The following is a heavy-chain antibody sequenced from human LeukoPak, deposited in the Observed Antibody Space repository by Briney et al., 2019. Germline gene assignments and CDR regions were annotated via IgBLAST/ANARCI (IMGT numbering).Heavy chain of an antibody. D-gene: IGHD6-13*01. CDR2: IYTSGST. J-gene: IGHJ4*02. Sequence: SETLSLTCTVSGGSISSGSYYWNWIRQPAGKGLQWIGRIYTSGSTNYNPSLKSRVTISADTSKNQFSLKLNSVTAADTAVYYCAREEYTSSWYPYYFDYWGQGTLVTVSS. CDR3: AREEYTSSWYPYYFDY. CDR1: GGSISSGSYY. V-gene: IGHV4-61*02.